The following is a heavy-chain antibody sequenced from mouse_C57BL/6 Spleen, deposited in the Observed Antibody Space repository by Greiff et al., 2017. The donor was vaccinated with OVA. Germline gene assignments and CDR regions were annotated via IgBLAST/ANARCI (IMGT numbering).Heavy chain of an antibody. Sequence: VQLQQSGAELVKPGASVKISCKASGYAFSSYWMNWVKQRPGKGLEWIGQIYPGDGDTNYNGKFKGKATLTADKSSSTAYMQLSSLTSEDSAVYFWARRGDYDEDYYARDYGGKGTSVTVSS. V-gene: IGHV1-80*01. CDR1: GYAFSSYW. D-gene: IGHD2-4*01. CDR2: IYPGDGDT. J-gene: IGHJ4*01. CDR3: ARRGDYDEDYYARDY.